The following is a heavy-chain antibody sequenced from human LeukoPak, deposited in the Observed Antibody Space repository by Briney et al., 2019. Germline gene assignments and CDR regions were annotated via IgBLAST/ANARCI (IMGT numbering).Heavy chain of an antibody. CDR2: IYYSGST. Sequence: SQTLSLTCTVSGGSISSGGYYWSWIRQHPGKGLEWIGYIYYSGSTYYNPSLKSRVTISVDTSKNQFPLKLSSVTAADTAVYYCARGSSSWPFDYWGQGTLVTVSS. CDR3: ARGSSSWPFDY. J-gene: IGHJ4*02. CDR1: GGSISSGGYY. D-gene: IGHD6-6*01. V-gene: IGHV4-31*03.